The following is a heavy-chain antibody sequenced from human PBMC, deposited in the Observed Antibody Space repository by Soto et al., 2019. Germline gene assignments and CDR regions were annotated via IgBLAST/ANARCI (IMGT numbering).Heavy chain of an antibody. CDR3: AIGCLCGDLYPPYYFDY. V-gene: IGHV1-69*06. CDR2: ISPIFGTA. CDR1: GGTFSSYA. D-gene: IGHD2-21*02. Sequence: QVQLVQSGAEVKKPGSSVKVSCKASGGTFSSYAISWVRQAPGQGLEWMGGISPIFGTANYAQKFQGRVTITADKSTDTTYMELSSRGSEDTAVYFCAIGCLCGDLYPPYYFDYWGQGTLVTVSS. J-gene: IGHJ4*02.